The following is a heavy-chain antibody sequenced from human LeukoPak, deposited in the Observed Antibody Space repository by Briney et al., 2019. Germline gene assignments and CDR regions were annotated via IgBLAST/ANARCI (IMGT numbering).Heavy chain of an antibody. J-gene: IGHJ4*02. CDR2: IHHSGNT. CDR1: GDSISSDYY. D-gene: IGHD3-9*01. CDR3: ARGGITIFYTLFY. Sequence: SETLSLTCLVSGDSISSDYYWGWIRQPPGKGLEWIGSIHHSGNTYYNPSLKRRVTLSVDTSKNQFSLRLNSVTAADAAVYYCARGGITIFYTLFYWGQGTLVTVSS. V-gene: IGHV4-38-2*02.